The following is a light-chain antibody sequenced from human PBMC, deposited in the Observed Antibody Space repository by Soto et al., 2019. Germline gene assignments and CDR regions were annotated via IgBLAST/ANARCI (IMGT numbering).Light chain of an antibody. Sequence: ETVLTQSPATLSSSPGERATLSCRASQSVSSNLAWYQQKPGQAPRLLIYGASSRATGIPGRFRGSASGTDFTLTISGLEPEDFAIYYCQQYGSSPWTFGQGTKVDIK. CDR1: QSVSSN. J-gene: IGKJ1*01. V-gene: IGKV3-20*01. CDR3: QQYGSSPWT. CDR2: GAS.